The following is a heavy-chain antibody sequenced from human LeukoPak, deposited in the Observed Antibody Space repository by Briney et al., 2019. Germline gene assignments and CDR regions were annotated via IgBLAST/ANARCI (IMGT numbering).Heavy chain of an antibody. V-gene: IGHV4-38-2*01. Sequence: SETLSLTCAVSGYSIGSDYYWGWIRQSPGKGLEWIGSIFHTGSTYYNPSLKSRVTISVDTSKNHSSLNLRSVTGADTAVYYCARHGGYCSRTSCYQSNYYYYYMDVWGKGTTVTVSS. D-gene: IGHD2-2*01. CDR3: ARHGGYCSRTSCYQSNYYYYYMDV. J-gene: IGHJ6*03. CDR1: GYSIGSDYY. CDR2: IFHTGST.